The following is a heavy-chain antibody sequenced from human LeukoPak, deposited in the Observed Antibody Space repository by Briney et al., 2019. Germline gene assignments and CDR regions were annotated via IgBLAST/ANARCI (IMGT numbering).Heavy chain of an antibody. V-gene: IGHV3-20*04. CDR3: ARVRYYHTGYYYYYYMDV. Sequence: PGGSLRLSCAASGSTFDDYGMSWVRPAADKVLEWVSGIIWNGGSTGYADYDKRRFTISRDNAKNSLYLQMDSLRADDTALYYCARVRYYHTGYYYYYYMDVWGKGAKVTVSS. CDR1: GSTFDDYG. CDR2: IIWNGGST. J-gene: IGHJ6*03. D-gene: IGHD3-22*01.